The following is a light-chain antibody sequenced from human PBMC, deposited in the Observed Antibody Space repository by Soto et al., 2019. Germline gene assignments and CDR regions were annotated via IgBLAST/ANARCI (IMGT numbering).Light chain of an antibody. Sequence: EIVLTQSPGTLSLSPGERATLSCRASQSVSSRDLAWYQQKPGQAPRVLIYAASTRATGIPDRFSGSGSGTDFTLTISRLEPEDFAVYYCQQYDSSPRTFGQGTKVEIK. CDR2: AAS. J-gene: IGKJ1*01. CDR3: QQYDSSPRT. CDR1: QSVSSRD. V-gene: IGKV3-20*01.